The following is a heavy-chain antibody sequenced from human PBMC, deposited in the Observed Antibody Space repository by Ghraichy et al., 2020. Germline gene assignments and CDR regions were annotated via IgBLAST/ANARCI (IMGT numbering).Heavy chain of an antibody. Sequence: SETLSLTCTVSGYSISSGYYWGWIRQPPGKGLEWIGSIYHSGSTYYNPSLKSRVTISVDTSKNQFSLKLSSVTAADTAVYYCARVGSSWYPDDYGMDVWGQGTTVTVSS. CDR1: GYSISSGYY. V-gene: IGHV4-38-2*02. CDR2: IYHSGST. J-gene: IGHJ6*02. CDR3: ARVGSSWYPDDYGMDV. D-gene: IGHD6-13*01.